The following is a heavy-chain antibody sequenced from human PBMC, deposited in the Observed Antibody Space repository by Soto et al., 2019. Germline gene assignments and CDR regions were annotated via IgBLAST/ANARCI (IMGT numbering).Heavy chain of an antibody. CDR3: ARAARYSSPLFYFDY. V-gene: IGHV4-34*01. CDR2: INHSGST. J-gene: IGHJ4*02. Sequence: PSETLSLTCAVYGGAFSGYYWSWIRQPPGKGLEWIGEINHSGSTNYNPSLKSRVTISVDTSKNQFSLKLSSVTAADTAVYYCARAARYSSPLFYFDYWGQGTLVTVS. D-gene: IGHD4-4*01. CDR1: GGAFSGYY.